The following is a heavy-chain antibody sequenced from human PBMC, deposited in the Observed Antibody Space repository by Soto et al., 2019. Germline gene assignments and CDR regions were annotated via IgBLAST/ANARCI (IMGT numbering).Heavy chain of an antibody. CDR1: GFTFSDYY. CDR3: ARMKNGDYIWGRDRPGASDI. V-gene: IGHV3-11*01. J-gene: IGHJ3*02. CDR2: ISSSGSTI. D-gene: IGHD3-16*01. Sequence: QVQLVESGGGLVKPGGSLRLSCAASGFTFSDYYMSWIRQAPGKGLEWVSYISSSGSTIYYADSVKGRFTISRDNAKNSLYLQMNSLRAEDRAVYYCARMKNGDYIWGRDRPGASDIRGQGTMVTVSS.